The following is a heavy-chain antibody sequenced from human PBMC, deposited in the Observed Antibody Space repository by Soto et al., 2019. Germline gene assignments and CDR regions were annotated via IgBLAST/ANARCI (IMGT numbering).Heavy chain of an antibody. J-gene: IGHJ6*02. Sequence: EVQLLQSGGGLVQPGGSLRLSCEASGFSFSIYAMSWVRQAPGKGLEWVSAISGNGATTFYADSMKGRFTISRDDPKNTLYLDMNSLRVEDTAVYYCAKDPPWTVGPLAMDVWGQGTTVTVSS. CDR2: ISGNGATT. CDR1: GFSFSIYA. V-gene: IGHV3-23*01. CDR3: AKDPPWTVGPLAMDV. D-gene: IGHD2-2*01.